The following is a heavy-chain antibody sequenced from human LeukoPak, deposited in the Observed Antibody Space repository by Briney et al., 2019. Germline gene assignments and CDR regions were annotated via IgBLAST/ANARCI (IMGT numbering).Heavy chain of an antibody. CDR1: GFTFSSYS. V-gene: IGHV3-48*01. CDR3: AREFRYCSGGSCYPRYYYYMDV. D-gene: IGHD2-15*01. Sequence: PGGSLRLSCAASGFTFSSYSMNWVRQAPGKGLEWVSYISSSSSTIYYADSVKGRFTISRDNAKNSLYLLMNSLRAEDTAVYYCAREFRYCSGGSCYPRYYYYMDVWGKGTTVTVSS. J-gene: IGHJ6*03. CDR2: ISSSSSTI.